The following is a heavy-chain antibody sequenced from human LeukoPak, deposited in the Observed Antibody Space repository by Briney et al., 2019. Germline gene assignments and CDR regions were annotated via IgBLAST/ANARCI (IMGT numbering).Heavy chain of an antibody. CDR2: IYYSGST. CDR3: AREVGATGAFDS. CDR1: GGSISSGDYY. V-gene: IGHV4-30-4*08. J-gene: IGHJ3*02. Sequence: PSETLSLTWTVSGGSISSGDYYWSWIRQPPGKGLEWIGYIYYSGSTYYNPSLKSRVTISVDTSKNQFSLKLSSVTAADTAVYYCAREVGATGAFDSWGQGTMVTVSS. D-gene: IGHD1-26*01.